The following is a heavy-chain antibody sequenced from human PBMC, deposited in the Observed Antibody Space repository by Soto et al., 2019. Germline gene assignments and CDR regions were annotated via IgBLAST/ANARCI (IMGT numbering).Heavy chain of an antibody. D-gene: IGHD3-10*02. V-gene: IGHV3-30*03. J-gene: IGHJ5*02. CDR1: GFIFSNYG. Sequence: QVQLVESGGGVVQPGRSLRLSCAGSGFIFSNYGMHWVRQAPGKGLEWVAFISYDGSDILYADSVKGLFTISKDNSKSTLFLHMNRPRAETTAVYFCAIVRVADSPLDPWGQGSLVTVSS. CDR3: AIVRVADSPLDP. CDR2: ISYDGSDI.